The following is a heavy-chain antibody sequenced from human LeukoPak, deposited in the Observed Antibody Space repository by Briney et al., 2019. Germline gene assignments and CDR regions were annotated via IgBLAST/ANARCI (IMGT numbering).Heavy chain of an antibody. CDR3: VSFYETN. CDR2: VNSDGSWT. V-gene: IGHV3-74*01. CDR1: GNYW. Sequence: GGSLRLCCAASGNYWIHWVRQAPGKGLVWVSHVNSDGSWTSHADSVKGRFTISKDNAKNTVYLQMNNLRTEDTAVYYCVSFYETNWGRGTLVTVSS. J-gene: IGHJ4*02. D-gene: IGHD2-2*01.